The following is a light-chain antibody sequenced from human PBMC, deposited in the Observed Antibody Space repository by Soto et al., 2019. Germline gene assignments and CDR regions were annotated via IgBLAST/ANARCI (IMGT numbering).Light chain of an antibody. Sequence: DIQMTQSPSSLSASVGDRVTITCRASQGIRNDLGWYQQKPGKAPKRPIYVAPSLQSGVPATFSGHAARSGVSLILRSLQPADSAAYYCLQHNTCPAWAVREATKVEIK. V-gene: IGKV1-17*01. CDR2: VAP. CDR1: QGIRND. J-gene: IGKJ1*01. CDR3: LQHNTCPAWA.